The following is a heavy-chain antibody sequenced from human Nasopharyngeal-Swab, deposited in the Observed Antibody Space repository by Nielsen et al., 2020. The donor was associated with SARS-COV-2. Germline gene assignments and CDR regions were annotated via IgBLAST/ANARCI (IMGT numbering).Heavy chain of an antibody. CDR1: GGSISSGDYY. CDR2: IYYSGST. Sequence: SETLSPTCTVSGGSISSGDYYWSWIRQPPGKGLEWIGYIYYSGSTYYNPSLKSRVTISVDTSKNQFSLKLSSVTAADTAVYYCAREQERYFDLWGRGTLVTVSS. CDR3: AREQERYFDL. J-gene: IGHJ2*01. V-gene: IGHV4-30-4*01.